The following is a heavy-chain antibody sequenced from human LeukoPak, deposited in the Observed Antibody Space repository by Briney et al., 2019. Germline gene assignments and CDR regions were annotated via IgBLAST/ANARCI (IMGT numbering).Heavy chain of an antibody. D-gene: IGHD1-20*01. CDR2: IIPIFGTA. CDR1: GGTFSSYA. V-gene: IGHV1-69*13. Sequence: GASVKVSCKTSGGTFSSYAPSWVRQAPGQGLEWMGGIIPIFGTANYAQKFQGRVTITADESTSTAYMELSSLRSEDTAVYYCASGHWAYNWMSNWFDPWGQGTLVTVSS. CDR3: ASGHWAYNWMSNWFDP. J-gene: IGHJ5*02.